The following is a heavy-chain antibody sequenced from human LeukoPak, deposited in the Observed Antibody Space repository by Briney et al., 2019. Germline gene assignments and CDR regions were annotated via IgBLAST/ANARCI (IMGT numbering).Heavy chain of an antibody. Sequence: GASVKVSCKASGYTFTGYGISWVRQAPGQGLEWMGWISAYNGNTNYARKLQGRVTMTTDTSTSTAYMELRSLRSDDTAVYYCVVVPASCDYWGQGTLVTVSS. V-gene: IGHV1-18*01. D-gene: IGHD2-2*01. J-gene: IGHJ4*02. CDR1: GYTFTGYG. CDR2: ISAYNGNT. CDR3: VVVPASCDY.